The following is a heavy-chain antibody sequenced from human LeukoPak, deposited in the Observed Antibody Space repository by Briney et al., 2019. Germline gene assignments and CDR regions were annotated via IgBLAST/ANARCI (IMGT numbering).Heavy chain of an antibody. D-gene: IGHD4-17*01. Sequence: PSETLSLTCTVSGGSISSYYWSWIRQPPGKGLEWIGYIYYSGSTNYNPSLKSRVTISVDTSKNQLSLKLSSVTAADTAVYYCARVGTTGNHYYYYYYYMDVWGKGTTVTISS. CDR1: GGSISSYY. CDR3: ARVGTTGNHYYYYYYYMDV. J-gene: IGHJ6*03. CDR2: IYYSGST. V-gene: IGHV4-59*01.